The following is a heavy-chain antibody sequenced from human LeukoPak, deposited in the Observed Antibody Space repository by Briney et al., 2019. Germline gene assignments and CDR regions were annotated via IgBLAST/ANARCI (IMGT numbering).Heavy chain of an antibody. Sequence: GGSLRLSCAASGFNFSNYAMSWVRQAPGKGLEWVSAISGGGGSTYYADSVKGRFTISRDNAKNTLYLQMSTLRVEDTAVYYCTRDLMDYDVSTGLHHYYMDVWGQGTTVTVSS. J-gene: IGHJ6*02. CDR1: GFNFSNYA. D-gene: IGHD3-9*01. CDR2: ISGGGGST. CDR3: TRDLMDYDVSTGLHHYYMDV. V-gene: IGHV3-23*01.